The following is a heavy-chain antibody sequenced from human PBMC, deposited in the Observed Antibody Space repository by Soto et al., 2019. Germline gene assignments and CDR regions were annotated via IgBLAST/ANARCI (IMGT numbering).Heavy chain of an antibody. CDR1: GFTFSSYS. D-gene: IGHD3-10*01. Sequence: DVQLVESGGDLVKPGGSLRLSCAASGFTFSSYSMNWVRQTPSKGLEWVSSISSSSSSMYYADSMKGRFTISRDNAKNTLYLQMNSLRAEDTAVYYCTRATPRSPRGYDYWGQGTLVTVSS. CDR2: ISSSSSSM. V-gene: IGHV3-21*06. CDR3: TRATPRSPRGYDY. J-gene: IGHJ4*02.